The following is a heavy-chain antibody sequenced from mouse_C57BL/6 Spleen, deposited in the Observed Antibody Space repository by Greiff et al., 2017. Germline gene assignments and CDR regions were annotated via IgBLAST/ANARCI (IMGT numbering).Heavy chain of an antibody. Sequence: QVQLQQSGPELVKPGASVKISCKASGYAFSSSWMNWVKQRPGKGLEWIGRIYPGDGDTNYNGKFKGKATLTSDKSSSTAYMQLSSLTSDDSAVYFCARRNYYGPFAYWGQGTLVTVSA. J-gene: IGHJ3*01. CDR2: IYPGDGDT. CDR1: GYAFSSSW. D-gene: IGHD1-1*01. CDR3: ARRNYYGPFAY. V-gene: IGHV1-82*01.